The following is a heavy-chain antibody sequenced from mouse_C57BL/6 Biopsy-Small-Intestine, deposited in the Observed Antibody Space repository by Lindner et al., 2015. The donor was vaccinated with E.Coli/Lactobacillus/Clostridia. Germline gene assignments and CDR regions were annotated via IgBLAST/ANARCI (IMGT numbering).Heavy chain of an antibody. CDR2: INPKSGAS. J-gene: IGHJ1*01. CDR1: GYTFTGYY. Sequence: SVKVSCKTSGYTFTGYYMNWVRQAPGQGLEWMGWINPKSGASNYAQKFQGRVTMTWDTSISTAYMELSRLRSDDTAVYYCAREGGISTWPPEGGMDVWGQGTTVTVSS. CDR3: AREGGISTWPPEGGMDV. V-gene: IGHV1-84*02. D-gene: IGHD2-10*02.